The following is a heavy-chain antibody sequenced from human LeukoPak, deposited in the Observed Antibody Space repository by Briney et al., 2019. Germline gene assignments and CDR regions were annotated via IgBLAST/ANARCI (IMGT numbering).Heavy chain of an antibody. CDR1: GGSISSSSYY. V-gene: IGHV4-39*07. J-gene: IGHJ4*02. Sequence: PSETLSLTCTVSGGSISSSSYYWGWTRQPPGKGLEWIGSIYYSGSTYYNPSLKSRVTISVDTSKNQFSLKLSSVTAADTAVYYCARDPIAVAGTDYWGQGTLVTVSS. D-gene: IGHD6-19*01. CDR2: IYYSGST. CDR3: ARDPIAVAGTDY.